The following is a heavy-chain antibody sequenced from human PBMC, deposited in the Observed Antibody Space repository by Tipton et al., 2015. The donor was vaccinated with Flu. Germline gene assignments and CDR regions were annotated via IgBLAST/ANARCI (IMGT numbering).Heavy chain of an antibody. V-gene: IGHV4-61*02. J-gene: IGHJ4*02. CDR3: ARGYPFRY. CDR1: GDSISRGSYY. CDR2: IYTNANT. Sequence: LRLSCTVSGDSISRGSYYYNWIRQPAGEGLEWIGRIYTNANTNYKASLKSRVTISRDTSRNQFSLELNSVTAADTAVYRCARGYPFRYWGQGSLVTVSS. D-gene: IGHD2-15*01.